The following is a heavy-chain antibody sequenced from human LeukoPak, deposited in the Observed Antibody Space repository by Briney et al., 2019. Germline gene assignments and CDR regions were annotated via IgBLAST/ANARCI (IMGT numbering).Heavy chain of an antibody. CDR2: IWYDGSNK. CDR3: ARAYCGGDCPRDWFDP. D-gene: IGHD2-21*02. V-gene: IGHV3-33*01. Sequence: PGRSLRLSCAASGFTFSSYGMHWVRQAPGKGLEWVAVIWYDGSNKYYADSVKGRFTISRDNSKNTLYLQMNSLRAEDTAVYYCARAYCGGDCPRDWFDPWGQGTLVTVSS. J-gene: IGHJ5*02. CDR1: GFTFSSYG.